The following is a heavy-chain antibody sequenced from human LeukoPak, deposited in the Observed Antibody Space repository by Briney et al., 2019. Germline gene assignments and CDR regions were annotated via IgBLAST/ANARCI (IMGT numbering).Heavy chain of an antibody. D-gene: IGHD3-9*01. CDR1: GGSISSYY. CDR3: ARVRGMTYYDILTGALGYYFDY. V-gene: IGHV4-59*01. J-gene: IGHJ4*02. CDR2: IFYSGRT. Sequence: PSETLSLTCTVSGGSISSYYWSWIRQPPGKGLEWIGYIFYSGRTNYNPSLKSRVTISVDTSKNQFSLKLSSVTAADTAMYYCARVRGMTYYDILTGALGYYFDYWGQGTLVTVSS.